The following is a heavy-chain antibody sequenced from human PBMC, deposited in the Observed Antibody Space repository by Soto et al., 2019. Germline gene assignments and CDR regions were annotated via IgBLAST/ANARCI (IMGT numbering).Heavy chain of an antibody. V-gene: IGHV1-69*02. CDR1: GGTFSSYT. J-gene: IGHJ4*02. D-gene: IGHD1-1*01. CDR3: ARGLLELETEYYFDY. Sequence: SVKVSCKASGGTFSSYTISWVRQAPGQGLEWMGRIIPILGIANYAQKFQGRVTITADKSTSTAYMELSSLRSEDTAVYYCARGLLELETEYYFDYWGQGTLVTVSS. CDR2: IIPILGIA.